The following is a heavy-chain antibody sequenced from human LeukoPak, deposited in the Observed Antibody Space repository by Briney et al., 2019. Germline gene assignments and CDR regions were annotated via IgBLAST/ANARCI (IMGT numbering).Heavy chain of an antibody. V-gene: IGHV3-23*01. Sequence: PGGSLRLSCAASGFTFSSYAMSWVRQAPGKGLEWVSAISGSGGSTYYADSVKGRFTISRDNSKNMLYLQMNSLRAEDTAVYYCAKRYCSTTSCSLFDYWGQGTLVTVSS. J-gene: IGHJ4*02. CDR3: AKRYCSTTSCSLFDY. D-gene: IGHD2-2*01. CDR1: GFTFSSYA. CDR2: ISGSGGST.